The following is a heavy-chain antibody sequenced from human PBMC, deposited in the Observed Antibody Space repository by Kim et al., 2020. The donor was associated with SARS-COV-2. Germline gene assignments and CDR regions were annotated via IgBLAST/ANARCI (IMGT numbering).Heavy chain of an antibody. V-gene: IGHV4-31*03. CDR2: IYYSGST. Sequence: SETLSLTCTVSGGSINSGGYYWSWIRQHPGKGLEWIGYIYYSGSTYYNPSLKSRVTISVDTSKNQFSLKLSSVTAADTAVYYCARTDDYGDFQLFQHWGQGTLVTVSS. CDR1: GGSINSGGYY. J-gene: IGHJ1*01. D-gene: IGHD4-17*01. CDR3: ARTDDYGDFQLFQH.